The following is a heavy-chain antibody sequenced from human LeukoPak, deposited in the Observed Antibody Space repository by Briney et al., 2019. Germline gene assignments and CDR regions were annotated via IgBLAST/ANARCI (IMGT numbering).Heavy chain of an antibody. CDR1: GYTFTGYY. Sequence: ASVKVSCKASGYTFTGYYMHWVRQAPGLGLEWMGWINPNSGDTNYAQKFQGRVTMTRDTSISTAYMELSRLRSDDTAVYYCAREQDIGMVSALDYWGQGTRVTVSS. CDR3: AREQDIGMVSALDY. V-gene: IGHV1-2*02. CDR2: INPNSGDT. J-gene: IGHJ4*02. D-gene: IGHD5-18*01.